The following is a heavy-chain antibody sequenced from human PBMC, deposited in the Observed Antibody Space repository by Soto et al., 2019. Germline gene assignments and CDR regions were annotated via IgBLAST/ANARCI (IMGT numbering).Heavy chain of an antibody. J-gene: IGHJ5*02. CDR3: ARDVKGQQQLVLGLWFEP. CDR1: GGSFSGYY. Sequence: SETLSLTCAVYGGSFSGYYWIWIRQPPGKGLEWIGEINHSGSTNYNPSLKSRVTISVDTSKNQFSLKLSSVTAADTAVYYCARDVKGQQQLVLGLWFEPWGQGTLVTVSS. D-gene: IGHD6-13*01. V-gene: IGHV4-34*01. CDR2: INHSGST.